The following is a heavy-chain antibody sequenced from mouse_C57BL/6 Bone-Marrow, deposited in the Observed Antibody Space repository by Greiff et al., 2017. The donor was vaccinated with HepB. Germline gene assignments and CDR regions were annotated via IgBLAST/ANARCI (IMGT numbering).Heavy chain of an antibody. J-gene: IGHJ2*01. CDR1: GFTFSDYY. D-gene: IGHD4-1*01. V-gene: IGHV5-12*01. CDR3: ARHGRSFDY. CDR2: ISNGGGST. Sequence: DVQLQESGGGLVQPGGSLKLSCAASGFTFSDYYMYWVRQTPEKRLEWVAYISNGGGSTYYPDTVKGRFTISRDNAKNTLYLQMSRLKSEDTAMYYCARHGRSFDYWGQGTTLTVSS.